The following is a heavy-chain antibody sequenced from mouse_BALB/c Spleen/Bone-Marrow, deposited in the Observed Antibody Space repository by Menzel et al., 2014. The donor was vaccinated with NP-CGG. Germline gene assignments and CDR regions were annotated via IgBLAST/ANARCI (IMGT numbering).Heavy chain of an antibody. D-gene: IGHD2-1*01. J-gene: IGHJ1*01. CDR3: ARRDYGKHFDV. CDR2: ISYSGST. V-gene: IGHV3-8*02. CDR1: GDSITSGY. Sequence: VQLKESGPRLVKPSQTLSLPCSVTGDSITSGYWNWIRKFPGNKLEYMGHISYSGSTYYNPSLKSRISITRDTSTNXYYLQLNSVTTEDTATYYCARRDYGKHFDVWGAGTTVTVSS.